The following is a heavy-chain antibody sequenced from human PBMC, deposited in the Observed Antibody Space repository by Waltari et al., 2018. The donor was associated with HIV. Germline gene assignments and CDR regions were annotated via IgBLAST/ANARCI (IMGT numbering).Heavy chain of an antibody. D-gene: IGHD1-7*01. J-gene: IGHJ5*02. CDR2: FDPGDGEI. Sequence: QVQLVQSGAVVKKPGASVRVSCKVSGYTLTELSMHWVRQAPGKGLEWMGGFDPGDGEIIYAQKFQGRVTMTEDTSRDTAYMELSSLRSVDTAVYYCAVTGTSGDWFDLWGQGTLVTVSS. CDR1: GYTLTELS. CDR3: AVTGTSGDWFDL. V-gene: IGHV1-24*01.